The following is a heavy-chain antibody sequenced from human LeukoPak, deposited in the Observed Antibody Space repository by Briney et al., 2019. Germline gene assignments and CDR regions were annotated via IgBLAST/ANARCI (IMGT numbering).Heavy chain of an antibody. D-gene: IGHD3-22*01. Sequence: GGSLRLSCAASGFTFSNAWMNWVRQAPGKGLEWVGRIKSKTDGGTTDYAAPVKGRFTISRGDSKNTLYLQMNSLKTEDTAVYYCTTVYTMIAPGADYWGQGTLVTVSS. CDR1: GFTFSNAW. CDR2: IKSKTDGGTT. J-gene: IGHJ4*02. V-gene: IGHV3-15*07. CDR3: TTVYTMIAPGADY.